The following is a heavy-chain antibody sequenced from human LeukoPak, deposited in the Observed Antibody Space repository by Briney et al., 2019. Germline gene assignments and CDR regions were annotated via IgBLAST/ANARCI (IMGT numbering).Heavy chain of an antibody. CDR1: GFTFSSYA. CDR2: INWNGGST. CDR3: ARAYSSSWYSANDY. V-gene: IGHV3-20*01. J-gene: IGHJ4*02. D-gene: IGHD6-13*01. Sequence: GGSLRLSCAASGFTFSSYAMSWVRQAPGKGLEWVSGINWNGGSTGYADSVKGRFTISRDNAKNSLYLQMNSLRAEDTALYHCARAYSSSWYSANDYWGQGTLVTVSS.